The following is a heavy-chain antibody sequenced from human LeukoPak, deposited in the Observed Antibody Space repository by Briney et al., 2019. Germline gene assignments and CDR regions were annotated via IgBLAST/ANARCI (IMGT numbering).Heavy chain of an antibody. D-gene: IGHD1-26*01. J-gene: IGHJ4*02. Sequence: GGSLRLSCVTTGFMFSTYAMSWVRQAPGKGLEWVSIISGSGERTYYADSVKGRFTVSRDNSKNTLYLQMKSLRAEDTAVYYCVSQSYSGSDNYYFHYWGQGTLVAVSS. CDR2: ISGSGERT. CDR1: GFMFSTYA. CDR3: VSQSYSGSDNYYFHY. V-gene: IGHV3-23*01.